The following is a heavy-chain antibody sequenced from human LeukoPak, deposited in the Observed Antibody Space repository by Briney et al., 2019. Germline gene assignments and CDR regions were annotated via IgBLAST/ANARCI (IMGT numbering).Heavy chain of an antibody. CDR1: GGTFSSYA. CDR2: IIPIFSTA. J-gene: IGHJ5*02. D-gene: IGHD3-3*01. Sequence: GASVKVSCKASGGTFSSYAINWVRQAPGQGLEWMGGIIPIFSTANYAQKFQGRVTITADESTSTAYMELSSLRSEDTAVYHCARVARFLEGGFDPWGQGTLVTVSS. CDR3: ARVARFLEGGFDP. V-gene: IGHV1-69*13.